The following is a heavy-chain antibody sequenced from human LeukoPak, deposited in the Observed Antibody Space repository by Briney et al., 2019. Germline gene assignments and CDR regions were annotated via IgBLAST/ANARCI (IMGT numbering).Heavy chain of an antibody. D-gene: IGHD3-10*01. CDR2: LYSSGGA. CDR1: GFTVSSNY. CDR3: ARGDSGGSGKTCDY. Sequence: QPGGSLRLSCAGSGFTVSSNYMSWVRQAPGKGLEWVSVLYSSGGAYYADSVKGRFTISRDNSKNTLYLQMNNLRADDTAVYYCARGDSGGSGKTCDYWGQGTLVIVSS. J-gene: IGHJ4*02. V-gene: IGHV3-53*01.